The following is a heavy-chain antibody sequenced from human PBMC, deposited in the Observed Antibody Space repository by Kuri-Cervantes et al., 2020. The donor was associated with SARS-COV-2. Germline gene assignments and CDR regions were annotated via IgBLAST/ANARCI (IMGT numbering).Heavy chain of an antibody. CDR2: ISAYNGNT. J-gene: IGHJ6*03. CDR3: ARDWYSNYVSGGLGYYMDV. V-gene: IGHV1-18*01. D-gene: IGHD4-11*01. CDR1: GGTFSSYG. Sequence: ASVKVSCKASGGTFSSYGISWVRQAPGQGLEWMGWISAYNGNTNYAQKLQGRVTMTTDTSTSTAYMELRSLRSDDTAVYYCARDWYSNYVSGGLGYYMDVWGKGTTVTVSS.